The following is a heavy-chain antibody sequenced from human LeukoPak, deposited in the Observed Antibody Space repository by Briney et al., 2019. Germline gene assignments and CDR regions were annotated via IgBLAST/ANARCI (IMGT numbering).Heavy chain of an antibody. V-gene: IGHV3-30*03. Sequence: PGRSLRLSCAASGFTFSSYGMHRVRQAPGKGLEWVAVISYDGSNKYYADSVKGRFTISRDNSKNTLYLQMNSLRAEDTAVYYCARAGYSGYALGDWGQGTLVTVSS. CDR1: GFTFSSYG. D-gene: IGHD5-12*01. CDR3: ARAGYSGYALGD. CDR2: ISYDGSNK. J-gene: IGHJ4*02.